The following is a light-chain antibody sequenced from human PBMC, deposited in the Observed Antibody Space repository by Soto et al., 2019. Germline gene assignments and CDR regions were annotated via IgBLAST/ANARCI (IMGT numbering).Light chain of an antibody. CDR1: QSIGSW. CDR3: QQYNVYPWT. J-gene: IGKJ1*01. V-gene: IGKV1-5*03. CDR2: QAS. Sequence: DIQMTQSPSTLSASAGDRVTITCRASQSIGSWLAWYQQKPGKAPKLLIYQASSLKSEVPSRFSGSESGTEFTLIINSLQPDDFATYYCQQYNVYPWTFGQGTKVEIK.